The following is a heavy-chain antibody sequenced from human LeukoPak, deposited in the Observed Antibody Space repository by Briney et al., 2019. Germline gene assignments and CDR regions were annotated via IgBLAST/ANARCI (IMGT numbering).Heavy chain of an antibody. CDR1: GFTFSSYA. J-gene: IGHJ6*02. D-gene: IGHD2-2*01. CDR3: AMANIVVVPAAAYYYYYGMDV. CDR2: ISGSGGST. V-gene: IGHV3-23*01. Sequence: GGSLRLSCAASGFTFSSYATSWVRQAPGKGLEWISAISGSGGSTYYADSVKGRFTISRDNSKNTLYLQMNSLRAEDTAVYYCAMANIVVVPAAAYYYYYGMDVWGQGTTVTVSS.